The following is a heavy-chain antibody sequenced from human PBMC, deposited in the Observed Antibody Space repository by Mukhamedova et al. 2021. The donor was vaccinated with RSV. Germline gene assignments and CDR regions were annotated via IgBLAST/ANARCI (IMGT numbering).Heavy chain of an antibody. J-gene: IGHJ4*02. V-gene: IGHV3-11*06. CDR2: ISGTSTDT. CDR3: VKSARVADN. D-gene: IGHD2-15*01. Sequence: RQAPGKGLEWVSYISGTSTDTNYADSVRGRFTVSRDNARNTLYLQMDSLRDEDTAIYFRVKSARVADNWGQGTLVTVSS.